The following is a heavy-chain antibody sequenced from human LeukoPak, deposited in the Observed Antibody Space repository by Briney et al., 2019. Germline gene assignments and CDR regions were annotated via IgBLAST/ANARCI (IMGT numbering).Heavy chain of an antibody. J-gene: IGHJ1*01. V-gene: IGHV3-21*04. CDR3: ASAREYCGSAECYEYFQH. CDR1: GFTFSSYT. Sequence: GGSLRLSCAASGFTFSSYTMNWVRQAPGKGLEWVSSISISSGYIAYADSLKGRFTVSRDNSRNTLFLQMNSLRAEDTALYYCASAREYCGSAECYEYFQHWGQGTLVTVSS. D-gene: IGHD2-21*01. CDR2: ISISSGYI.